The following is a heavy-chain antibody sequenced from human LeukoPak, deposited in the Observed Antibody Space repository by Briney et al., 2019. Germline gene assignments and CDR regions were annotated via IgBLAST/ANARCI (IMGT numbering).Heavy chain of an antibody. J-gene: IGHJ4*02. CDR3: AREGSGFDY. D-gene: IGHD3-10*01. CDR2: ISSRSSAI. CDR1: GLTFSTYN. V-gene: IGHV3-48*02. Sequence: GGSLRLSCAASGLTFSTYNMNWVRQAPGKGLEWVSYISSRSSAIYYADSVKGRFTISRDNAKNSLYLQMNSLRDEDTAVYYCAREGSGFDYWGQGTLVTVSS.